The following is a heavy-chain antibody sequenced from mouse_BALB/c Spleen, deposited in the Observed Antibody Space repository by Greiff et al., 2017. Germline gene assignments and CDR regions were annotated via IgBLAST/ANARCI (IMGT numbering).Heavy chain of an antibody. Sequence: EVKLMESGPGLVKPSQSLSLTCTVTGYSITSDYAWNWIRQFPGNKLEWMGYISYSGSTSYNPSLKSRISITRDTSKNQFFLQLNSVTTEDTATYYCARREVRYYFDYWGQGTTLTVSS. J-gene: IGHJ2*01. V-gene: IGHV3-2*02. CDR3: ARREVRYYFDY. CDR2: ISYSGST. CDR1: GYSITSDYA. D-gene: IGHD2-14*01.